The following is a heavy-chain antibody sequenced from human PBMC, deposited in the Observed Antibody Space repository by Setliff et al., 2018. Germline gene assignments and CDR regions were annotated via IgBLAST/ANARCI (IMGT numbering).Heavy chain of an antibody. Sequence: PGGSLRLSCAASGLSVSRSYMAWVRQAPGKGLQWVSLIYSSFYGGITFYSDSVEGRFTVSRDNAMNSLFLQMDSLRVDDTAVYYCGRAGKPYAIDVWGQGTMVTVSS. V-gene: IGHV3-53*03. CDR2: IYSSFYGGIT. J-gene: IGHJ3*01. CDR3: GRAGKPYAIDV. CDR1: GLSVSRSY.